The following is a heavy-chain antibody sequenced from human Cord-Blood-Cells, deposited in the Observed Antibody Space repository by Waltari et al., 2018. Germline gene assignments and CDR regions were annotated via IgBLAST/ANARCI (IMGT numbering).Heavy chain of an antibody. D-gene: IGHD5-12*01. J-gene: IGHJ2*01. V-gene: IGHV3-9*01. Sequence: EVQLVESGGGLVQPGRSLRLSCAASGLPFHDYAMHWVRQAPGKGREWVSGISWNSGSIGYADSVKGRFTSSRDNAKNSRYLQMNSLRAEDRALYYWAKAVAPGGYFDLWGRGTLVTVSS. CDR3: AKAVAPGGYFDL. CDR2: ISWNSGSI. CDR1: GLPFHDYA.